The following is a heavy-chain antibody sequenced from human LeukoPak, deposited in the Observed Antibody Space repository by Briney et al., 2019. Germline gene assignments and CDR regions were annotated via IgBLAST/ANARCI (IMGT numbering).Heavy chain of an antibody. D-gene: IGHD3-10*01. V-gene: IGHV4-59*01. CDR1: GGSISSYY. J-gene: IGHJ6*02. CDR2: IYYSGST. CDR3: AIGKVWFGEFSGMDV. Sequence: SETLSHTCTVSGGSISSYYWSWIRQPPGKGLEWTGYIYYSGSTNYNPSLKSRVTISVDTSKNQFSLKLSYVTAADTAVYYCAIGKVWFGEFSGMDVWGQGTTVTVSS.